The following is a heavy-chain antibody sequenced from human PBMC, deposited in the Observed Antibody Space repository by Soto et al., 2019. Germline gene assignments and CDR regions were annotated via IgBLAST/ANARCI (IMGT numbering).Heavy chain of an antibody. CDR2: IVVGSGNT. CDR3: AADNDFWSGHYSFDY. Sequence: SVKVSCKASGCTFSSSAVQWVRQARGQRLEWIGWIVVGSGNTNYAQKFQERVTITRDMSTSTAYMELTSLRSEDTAVYYCAADNDFWSGHYSFDYWGQGALVTVSS. V-gene: IGHV1-58*01. CDR1: GCTFSSSA. J-gene: IGHJ4*02. D-gene: IGHD3-3*01.